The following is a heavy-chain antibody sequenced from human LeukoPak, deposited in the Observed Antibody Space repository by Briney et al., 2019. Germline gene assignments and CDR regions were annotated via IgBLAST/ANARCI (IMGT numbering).Heavy chain of an antibody. CDR1: GGSISSYY. D-gene: IGHD3-9*01. Sequence: PSETLSLTCTVSGGSISSYYWSWIRQPPGKGLEWIGYIYYSGSTNYNPSLKSRVTISVDTSKNQFSLKLSSVTAADTAVYYCARDSWRQLTGFDYWGQGTLVTVSS. CDR2: IYYSGST. CDR3: ARDSWRQLTGFDY. V-gene: IGHV4-59*01. J-gene: IGHJ4*02.